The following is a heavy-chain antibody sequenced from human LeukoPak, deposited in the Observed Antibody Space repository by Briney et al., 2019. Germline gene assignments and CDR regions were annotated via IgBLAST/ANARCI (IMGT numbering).Heavy chain of an antibody. V-gene: IGHV1-18*01. D-gene: IGHD3-9*01. Sequence: ASVKVSCKASGYTFTSYGISWVRQAPGQGLEWMGWISTYNGNTNYAQKLQGRVTMTTDTSTSTAYMELRSLRSDDTAVYYCARDGVNILTGRGENDAFDIWGQGTMVTVSS. J-gene: IGHJ3*02. CDR3: ARDGVNILTGRGENDAFDI. CDR2: ISTYNGNT. CDR1: GYTFTSYG.